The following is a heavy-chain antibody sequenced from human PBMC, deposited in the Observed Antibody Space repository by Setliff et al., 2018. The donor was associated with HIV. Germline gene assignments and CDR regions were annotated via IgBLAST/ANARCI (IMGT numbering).Heavy chain of an antibody. Sequence: SETLSLTCDVSGYSIRNGYYWGWIRQPPGKGLEWIGSIDYSGSTNYSPSLKSRVTISVDTSKNQFSLKLTSVTAADTALYYCATQAVTTVPNFDYWGQGTQVTV. CDR1: GYSIRNGYY. D-gene: IGHD4-4*01. CDR3: ATQAVTTVPNFDY. CDR2: IDYSGST. J-gene: IGHJ4*02. V-gene: IGHV4-38-2*01.